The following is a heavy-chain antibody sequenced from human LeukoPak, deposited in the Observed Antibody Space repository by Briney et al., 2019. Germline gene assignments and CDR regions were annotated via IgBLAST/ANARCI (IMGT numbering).Heavy chain of an antibody. V-gene: IGHV6-1*01. CDR2: TYYRSQQWHS. D-gene: IGHD3-3*01. CDR1: GDSVSSNGAS. Sequence: SQTLSLTSAIPGDSVSSNGASWNWIRQSPSRGLEWLGRTYYRSQQWHSDYAPSVKGRITLNPDTSKNQFSLQLNSMTPEDTAVYYCGRETDFGVVTNWGQGTLVTVSP. CDR3: GRETDFGVVTN. J-gene: IGHJ4*02.